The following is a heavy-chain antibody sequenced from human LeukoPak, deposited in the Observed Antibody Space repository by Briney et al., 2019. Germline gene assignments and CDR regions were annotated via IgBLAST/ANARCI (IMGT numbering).Heavy chain of an antibody. CDR3: ARDRSGGGYYDY. CDR1: GYTFTSYY. V-gene: IGHV1-46*01. Sequence: GASVKVSCKASGYTFTSYYMHWVRQAPGQGLEWMGIINPSGGSTSYAQKFQGRVTMTRDTSTSTVYKELSSLRSEDTAVYYCARDRSGGGYYDYWGQGTLVTVSS. D-gene: IGHD4-23*01. CDR2: INPSGGST. J-gene: IGHJ4*02.